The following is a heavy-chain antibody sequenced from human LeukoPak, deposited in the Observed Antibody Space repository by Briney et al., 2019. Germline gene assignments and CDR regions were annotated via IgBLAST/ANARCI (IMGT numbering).Heavy chain of an antibody. D-gene: IGHD4-17*01. CDR3: ATGKRYGDSFDY. V-gene: IGHV1-69*01. CDR1: GGTFSTYA. Sequence: GASLKVSCKASGGTFSTYAISWVRQAPGQGLEWMGGTIPIFGTANSAQNFQGRATITADESTSTAYMELSSLRSEDTAVYYCATGKRYGDSFDYWGQGTLVTVSS. J-gene: IGHJ4*02. CDR2: TIPIFGTA.